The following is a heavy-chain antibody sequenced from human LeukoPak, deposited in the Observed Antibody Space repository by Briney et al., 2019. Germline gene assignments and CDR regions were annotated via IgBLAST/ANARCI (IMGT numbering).Heavy chain of an antibody. CDR1: GGSISSGDYY. D-gene: IGHD5-18*01. CDR3: ARAYVDTAMVLDY. J-gene: IGHJ4*02. Sequence: PSETLSLTCTVSGGSISSGDYYWSWIRQPPGKGLEWIGYIYYSGSTYYNPSLKSRVTVSVDTSKNQFSLKLSSVTAADTAVYYCARAYVDTAMVLDYWGQGTLVTVSS. CDR2: IYYSGST. V-gene: IGHV4-30-4*01.